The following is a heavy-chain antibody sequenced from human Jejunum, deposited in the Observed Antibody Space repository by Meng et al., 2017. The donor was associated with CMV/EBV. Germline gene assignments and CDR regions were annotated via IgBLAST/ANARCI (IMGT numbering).Heavy chain of an antibody. Sequence: GRSIRSADSYWGWLRQPPGKGLEWIGYIYHSGSTYYTPSLKSRVIISLDTSKNQFSLNLSSVTAADTAVYYCAREIWQQLVRAFDYWGQGSLVTVSS. D-gene: IGHD6-13*01. J-gene: IGHJ4*02. CDR1: GRSIRSADSY. V-gene: IGHV4-30-4*08. CDR2: IYHSGST. CDR3: AREIWQQLVRAFDY.